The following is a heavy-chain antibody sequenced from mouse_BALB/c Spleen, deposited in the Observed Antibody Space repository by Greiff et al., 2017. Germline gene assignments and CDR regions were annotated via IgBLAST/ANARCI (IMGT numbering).Heavy chain of an antibody. CDR2: IWAGGST. D-gene: IGHD2-1*01. J-gene: IGHJ3*01. CDR1: GFSLTSYG. CDR3: ARDRGNFLAY. V-gene: IGHV2-9*02. Sequence: VMLVESGPGLVAPSQSLSITCTVSGFSLTSYGVHWVRQPPGKGLEWLGVIWAGGSTNYNSALMSRLSISKDNSKSQVFLKMNSLQTDDTAMYYCARDRGNFLAYWGQGTLVTVSA.